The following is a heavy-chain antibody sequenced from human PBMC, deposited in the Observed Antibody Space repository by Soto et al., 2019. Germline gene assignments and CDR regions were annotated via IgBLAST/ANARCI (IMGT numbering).Heavy chain of an antibody. D-gene: IGHD3-3*01. V-gene: IGHV4-30-2*01. CDR2: IYHSGST. CDR3: ARLSTDYDFWSGYRSYYGMDV. J-gene: IGHJ6*02. Sequence: SETLSLTCAVSGGSISSGGYSWSWIRQPPGKGLEWIGYIYHSGSTYYNPSLKSRVTVSVDRSKNQFSLKLSSVTAADTAVYYCARLSTDYDFWSGYRSYYGMDVWGQGTTVTAP. CDR1: GGSISSGGYS.